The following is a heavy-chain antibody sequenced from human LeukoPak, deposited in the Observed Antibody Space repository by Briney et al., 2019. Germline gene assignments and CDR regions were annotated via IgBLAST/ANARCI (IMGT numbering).Heavy chain of an antibody. CDR1: GFMFSDYY. J-gene: IGHJ6*02. D-gene: IGHD3-3*01. CDR2: ISSSSSYI. V-gene: IGHV3-11*06. Sequence: GGSLRLSCAASGFMFSDYYMSWIRQAPGKGLEWVSSISSSSSYIYYADSVKGRFTISRDNAKNSLYLQMNSLRAEDTAVYYCARRPHDYDFWSGPYYYYYGMDVWGQGTTVTVSS. CDR3: ARRPHDYDFWSGPYYYYYGMDV.